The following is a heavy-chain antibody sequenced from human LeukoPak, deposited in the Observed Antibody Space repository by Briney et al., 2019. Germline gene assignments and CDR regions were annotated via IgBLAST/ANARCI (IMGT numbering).Heavy chain of an antibody. V-gene: IGHV4-39*07. D-gene: IGHD6-6*01. CDR1: GGSINTSSYY. CDR2: VYYRGTS. J-gene: IGHJ4*02. Sequence: SETLSLTCTVSGGSINTSSYYWSWIRQPPGKGLEWIGSVYYRGTSYHNPSLKGRVTMSVDTTKNQFSLKLSSVTAADTAVYYCARERFSSLAHFDYWGQGTLVTVSS. CDR3: ARERFSSLAHFDY.